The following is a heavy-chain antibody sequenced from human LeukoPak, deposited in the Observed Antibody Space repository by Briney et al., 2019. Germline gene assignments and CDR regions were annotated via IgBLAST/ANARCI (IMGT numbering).Heavy chain of an antibody. D-gene: IGHD3-10*01. CDR2: IIPIFGTA. J-gene: IGHJ4*02. V-gene: IGHV1-69*05. CDR3: ARAPNYSGSGSPFWEI. Sequence: SVKVSCKASGGTFSSYAISWVRQAPGQGLEWMGGIIPIFGTANYAQKFQGRVTMTTDTSTSTAYMELRSLRSDDTAVYYCARAPNYSGSGSPFWEIWGQGTLVTVSS. CDR1: GGTFSSYA.